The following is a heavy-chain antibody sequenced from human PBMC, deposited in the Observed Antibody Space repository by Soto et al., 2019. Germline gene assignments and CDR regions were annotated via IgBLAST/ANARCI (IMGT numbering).Heavy chain of an antibody. V-gene: IGHV3-20*01. Sequence: EVQLVESGGGVVRPGGYLRLSCAASGFIFDDYGMSWGRQAPGKGLEWVSGINWNGVSTGYADSVKGRCTISRDNAKNSLYLQMNSLRAEETGLYHCARNKSFGGNYYYYMDVWGKGTTVTVSS. CDR1: GFIFDDYG. CDR3: ARNKSFGGNYYYYMDV. CDR2: INWNGVST. D-gene: IGHD3-10*01. J-gene: IGHJ6*03.